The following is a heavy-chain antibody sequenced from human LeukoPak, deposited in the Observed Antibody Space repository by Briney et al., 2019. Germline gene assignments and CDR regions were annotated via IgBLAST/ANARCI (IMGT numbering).Heavy chain of an antibody. Sequence: PSETLSLTCTVSGGSISSYYWSWIRQPAGKGLEWIGRIYTSGSTNYNPSLKSRVTMSVDTSKNQFSLKLSSVTAADTAVYYCARVAVVTPSWYFDLWGRGTLVTVSS. D-gene: IGHD4-23*01. CDR3: ARVAVVTPSWYFDL. CDR2: IYTSGST. CDR1: GGSISSYY. J-gene: IGHJ2*01. V-gene: IGHV4-4*07.